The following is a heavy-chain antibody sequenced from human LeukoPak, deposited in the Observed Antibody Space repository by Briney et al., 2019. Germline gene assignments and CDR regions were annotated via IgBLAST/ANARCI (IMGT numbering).Heavy chain of an antibody. CDR2: IYYSGST. V-gene: IGHV4-59*01. Sequence: SETLSLTCTVSGGSISSYYWSWIRQPPGKGLEWIGYIYYSGSTNYNPSLKSRVTISVDTSRNRFSLKLSSVTAADTAVYYCARGGTVRNGMDVWGQGTTITVSS. CDR1: GGSISSYY. J-gene: IGHJ6*02. CDR3: ARGGTVRNGMDV. D-gene: IGHD1-26*01.